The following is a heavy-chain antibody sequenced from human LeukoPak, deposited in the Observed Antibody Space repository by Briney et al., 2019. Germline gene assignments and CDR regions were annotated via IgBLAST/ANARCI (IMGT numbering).Heavy chain of an antibody. CDR3: ACQGQQLVTGRSTVRNWFDP. Sequence: PSETLSLTCTASGGSISSSSYYWGWIRQPPWKGLEWIGSIYYSGSTYYNPSLKSRVTISVDTSKNQFSLKLSSVTAADTAVYYCACQGQQLVTGRSTVRNWFDPWGQGTLVTVSS. D-gene: IGHD6-13*01. CDR2: IYYSGST. V-gene: IGHV4-39*07. J-gene: IGHJ5*02. CDR1: GGSISSSSYY.